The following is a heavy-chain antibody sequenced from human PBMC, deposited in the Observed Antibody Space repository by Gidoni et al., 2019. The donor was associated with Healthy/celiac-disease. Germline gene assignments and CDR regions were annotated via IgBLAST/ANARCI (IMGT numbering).Heavy chain of an antibody. Sequence: QVTLKESGPVLVKPTETLTLTCTVPGFSLSNARMGVSWIRQPPGKALEWLAHIFSNDEKSYSTSLKSRLTISKDTSKSQVVLTMTNMDPVDTATYYCARSVFRESTINWFDPWGQGTLVTVSS. D-gene: IGHD3-10*01. CDR1: GFSLSNARMG. V-gene: IGHV2-26*01. J-gene: IGHJ5*02. CDR3: ARSVFRESTINWFDP. CDR2: IFSNDEK.